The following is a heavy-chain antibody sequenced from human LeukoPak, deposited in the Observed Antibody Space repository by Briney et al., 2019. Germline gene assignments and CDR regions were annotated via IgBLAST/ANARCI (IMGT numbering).Heavy chain of an antibody. Sequence: SETLSLTCTVSGGSISSYYWSWIRQPAGKGLEWIGRIYTSGSTNYNPSLKSRVTMSVDTSKNQFSLKLSSVTAADTAVYYCARATRGYSYGQAAEEFDYLGQGTLVTVSS. V-gene: IGHV4-4*07. CDR1: GGSISSYY. D-gene: IGHD5-18*01. CDR3: ARATRGYSYGQAAEEFDY. J-gene: IGHJ4*02. CDR2: IYTSGST.